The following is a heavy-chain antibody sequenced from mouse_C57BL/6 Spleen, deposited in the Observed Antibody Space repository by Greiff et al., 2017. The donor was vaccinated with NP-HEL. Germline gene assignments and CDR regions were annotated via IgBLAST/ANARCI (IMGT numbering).Heavy chain of an antibody. CDR1: GFTFTAYY. CDR2: IRNQANGYTT. CDR3: ARGYKDGYYAMDY. V-gene: IGHV7-3*01. J-gene: IGHJ4*01. D-gene: IGHD1-3*01. Sequence: EVMLVESGGGLVQPGGSLSLSCAASGFTFTAYYMSWVRQPPGKALEWLGFIRNQANGYTTEYSASVKGRFTISRDNSQSILYLQMNALRAEDSATYYCARGYKDGYYAMDYWGQGTSVTVSS.